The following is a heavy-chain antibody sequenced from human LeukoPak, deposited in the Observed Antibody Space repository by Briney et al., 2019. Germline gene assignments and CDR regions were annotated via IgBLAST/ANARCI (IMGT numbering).Heavy chain of an antibody. D-gene: IGHD6-6*01. CDR3: TSHTAARPGY. CDR2: IRSKANGYAT. V-gene: IGHV3-73*01. Sequence: PGGSLKLSCAASGFTFSGSAMHWVRQASGKGLEWVGRIRSKANGYATAYAASVKGRFTISRDDSKNTAYLQMNSLKTEDTAVYYCTSHTAARPGYWGQGTLVTVSS. CDR1: GFTFSGSA. J-gene: IGHJ4*02.